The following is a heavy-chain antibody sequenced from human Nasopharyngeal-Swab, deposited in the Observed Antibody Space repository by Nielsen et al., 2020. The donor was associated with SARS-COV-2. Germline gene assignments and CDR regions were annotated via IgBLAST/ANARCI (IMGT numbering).Heavy chain of an antibody. J-gene: IGHJ4*02. CDR3: ARGGDGYSMDY. Sequence: GESLKISCAASGITISRYWMRWVRHAPGKVLVWVSRLHSDGSGTTYADSVRGRFTISRDNAKNTLYLQMNSLRAEDTAVYYCARGGDGYSMDYWGQGTLVTVSS. D-gene: IGHD5-24*01. V-gene: IGHV3-74*01. CDR2: LHSDGSGT. CDR1: GITISRYW.